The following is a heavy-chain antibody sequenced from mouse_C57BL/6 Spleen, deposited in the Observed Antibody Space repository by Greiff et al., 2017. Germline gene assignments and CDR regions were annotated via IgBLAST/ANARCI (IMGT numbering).Heavy chain of an antibody. V-gene: IGHV1-82*01. D-gene: IGHD2-5*01. CDR2: IYPGDGDT. CDR3: ARGGSNPYFDY. J-gene: IGHJ2*01. Sequence: QVHVKQSGPELVKPGASVKISCKASGYAFSSSWMNWVKQRPGKGLEWIGRIYPGDGDTNYNGKFKGKATLTADKSSSTAYMQLSSLTSEDSAVYFCARGGSNPYFDYWGQGTTLTVSS. CDR1: GYAFSSSW.